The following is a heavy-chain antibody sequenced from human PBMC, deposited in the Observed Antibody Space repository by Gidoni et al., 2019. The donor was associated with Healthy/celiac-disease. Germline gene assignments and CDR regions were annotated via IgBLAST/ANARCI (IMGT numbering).Heavy chain of an antibody. CDR3: ARENITMHWDYYYYGMDV. CDR1: GFTFSSYG. V-gene: IGHV3-33*01. Sequence: QVQLVESGGGVVQPGRSLRLSCAASGFTFSSYGMHWVRQAPGKGLEWVAVIWYDGSNKYYADSVKGRFTISRDNSKNTLYLQMNSLRAEDTAVYYCARENITMHWDYYYYGMDVWGQGTTVTVSS. CDR2: IWYDGSNK. D-gene: IGHD3-10*01. J-gene: IGHJ6*02.